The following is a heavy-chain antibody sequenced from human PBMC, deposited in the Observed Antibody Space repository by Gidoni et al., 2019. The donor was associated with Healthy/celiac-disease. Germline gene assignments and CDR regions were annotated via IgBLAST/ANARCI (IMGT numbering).Heavy chain of an antibody. V-gene: IGHV3-64D*06. CDR2: SSSNGGST. J-gene: IGHJ3*02. CDR3: VKDRDGGGEIDAFDI. D-gene: IGHD2-21*01. CDR1: GVTVSSYA. Sequence: EVQLVEYGGGLVKPGGSRRRCCSASGVTVSSYAMHGVRQAPGKGLEYVSASSSNGGSTYYADSVQGRFTISRDHSKNTLYLQMSSLRAEDTAVYYCVKDRDGGGEIDAFDIWGQGTMVTVSS.